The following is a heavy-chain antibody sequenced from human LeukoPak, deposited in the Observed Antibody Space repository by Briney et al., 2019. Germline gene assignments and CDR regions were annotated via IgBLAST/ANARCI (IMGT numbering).Heavy chain of an antibody. V-gene: IGHV3-7*01. J-gene: IGHJ4*02. D-gene: IGHD6-13*01. CDR2: VKQDGSEK. Sequence: PGGSLRLSCAASGFIFTNDWMSWVRQAPGKGLESVANVKQDGSEKDYVDSVKGRFTISRDNAKNLLYLQMNSLRTEDTAVYYCSRVGPGGAGAFDYWGQGTLVTVSS. CDR3: SRVGPGGAGAFDY. CDR1: GFIFTNDW.